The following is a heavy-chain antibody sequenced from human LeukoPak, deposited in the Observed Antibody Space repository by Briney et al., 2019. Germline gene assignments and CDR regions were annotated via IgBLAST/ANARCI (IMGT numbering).Heavy chain of an antibody. CDR1: GGSISSYY. CDR3: ARGDGYNPPFYYYYYMDV. Sequence: PSETLSLTCTVSGGSISSYYWSWIRQPPGKGLEWLGYIYYSGSTNYNPSLKSRVTISVDTSKNQFSLKLSSVTAADTAVYYCARGDGYNPPFYYYYYMDVWGKGTTVTVSS. J-gene: IGHJ6*03. V-gene: IGHV4-59*08. CDR2: IYYSGST. D-gene: IGHD5-24*01.